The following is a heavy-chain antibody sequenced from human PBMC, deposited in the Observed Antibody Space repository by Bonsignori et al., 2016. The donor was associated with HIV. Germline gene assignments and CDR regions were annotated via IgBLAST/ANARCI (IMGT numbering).Heavy chain of an antibody. CDR1: GASITNSHYY. V-gene: IGHV4-39*07. CDR2: IYHSGNT. J-gene: IGHJ4*02. CDR3: ARIGRAVGVPDF. D-gene: IGHD2-8*01. Sequence: GSLRLSCTVSGASITNSHYYWGWIRQPPGKGLEWIGNIYHSGNTHYNLSLKSRVTISVDTSKNHFFLTVNSVTAADTAIYFCARIGRAVGVPDFWGQGSLVTVSS.